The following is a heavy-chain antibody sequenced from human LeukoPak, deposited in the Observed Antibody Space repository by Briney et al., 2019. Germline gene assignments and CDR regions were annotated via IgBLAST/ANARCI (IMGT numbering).Heavy chain of an antibody. CDR3: AREGSFELSLFY. Sequence: PGGSLRLSCAASGFTFSSYAMHWVRQAPSKGLEWVAVISYDGSNKYYADSVKGRFTISRDNSKNTLYLQMNSLRAEDTAVYHCAREGSFELSLFYWGQGTLVTVSS. D-gene: IGHD3-16*02. V-gene: IGHV3-30-3*01. CDR2: ISYDGSNK. CDR1: GFTFSSYA. J-gene: IGHJ4*02.